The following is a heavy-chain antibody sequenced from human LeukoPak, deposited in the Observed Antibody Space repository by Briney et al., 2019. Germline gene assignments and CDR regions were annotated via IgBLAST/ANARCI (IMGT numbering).Heavy chain of an antibody. CDR2: MNPNSGNT. D-gene: IGHD3-16*02. CDR1: GYTFTSYD. J-gene: IGHJ6*03. Sequence: ASVKVSCKASGYTFTSYDINWVRQATGQGLEWMGWMNPNSGNTGYAQKFQGRVTMTRNTSISTAYMELSSLRSEATAVYYCASSYRRYYYMDVWGKGTTVTVSS. CDR3: ASSYRRYYYMDV. V-gene: IGHV1-8*01.